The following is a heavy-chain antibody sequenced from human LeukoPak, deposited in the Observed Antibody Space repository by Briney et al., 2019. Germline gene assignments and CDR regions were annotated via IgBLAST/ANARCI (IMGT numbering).Heavy chain of an antibody. J-gene: IGHJ5*02. Sequence: ASETLSLTCTVSGGSISSSSYYWGWIRQPPGKGLEWIGSIYYSGSTYYNPSLKSRVSISVHTSKNQFSLKLRSVTAADTAVYYCARPVPSRLGWFDPWGQGTLVTVSS. D-gene: IGHD1-1*01. CDR1: GGSISSSSYY. CDR3: ARPVPSRLGWFDP. V-gene: IGHV4-39*01. CDR2: IYYSGST.